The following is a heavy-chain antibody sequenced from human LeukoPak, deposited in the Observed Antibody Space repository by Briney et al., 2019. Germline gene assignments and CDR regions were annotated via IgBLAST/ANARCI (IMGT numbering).Heavy chain of an antibody. CDR3: ARRYSYGFYYFDY. V-gene: IGHV4-30-2*01. J-gene: IGHJ4*02. D-gene: IGHD5-18*01. Sequence: PSQTLSLTCAVSGGSISSGGQSWSWMRQPPGKGLEWIGYIYHSGNTYYNPSLKSRVTLSVDRSKNQFSLRVNSVTAADTAVYFCARRYSYGFYYFDYWGQGTLVTVSS. CDR2: IYHSGNT. CDR1: GGSISSGGQS.